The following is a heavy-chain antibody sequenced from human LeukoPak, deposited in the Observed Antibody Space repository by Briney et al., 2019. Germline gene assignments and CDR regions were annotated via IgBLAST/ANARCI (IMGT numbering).Heavy chain of an antibody. CDR3: AREGRLLRFGELHTVLDY. V-gene: IGHV4-61*02. D-gene: IGHD3-10*01. Sequence: SETLSLTCTVSGGSISSGSYYWSWIRQPAGKGLERIGRIYTSGSTNYNPSLKSRVTISVDTSKNQFSLKLSSVTAADTAVYYCAREGRLLRFGELHTVLDYWGQRTLVTVSS. CDR2: IYTSGST. J-gene: IGHJ4*02. CDR1: GGSISSGSYY.